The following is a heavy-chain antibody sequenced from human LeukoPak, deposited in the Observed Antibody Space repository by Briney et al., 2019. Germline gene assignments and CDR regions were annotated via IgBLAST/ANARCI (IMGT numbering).Heavy chain of an antibody. CDR1: GFTFTNYA. D-gene: IGHD2-21*01. Sequence: GGSLRLSCAASGFTFTNYAMSWVRQAPGKGLDWVAFVKYDGISEFYTDSVKGRFRISRDDSQSTVYLQMNSLKPEDTAVYYCARDNRHFVVVSGMTDHYMDVWGKGATVTISS. CDR3: ARDNRHFVVVSGMTDHYMDV. J-gene: IGHJ6*03. V-gene: IGHV3-30*02. CDR2: VKYDGISE.